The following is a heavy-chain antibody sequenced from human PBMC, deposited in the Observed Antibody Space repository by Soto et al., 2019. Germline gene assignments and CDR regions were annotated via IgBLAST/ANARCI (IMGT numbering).Heavy chain of an antibody. CDR2: ISAYNGNT. CDR1: GDGFASCG. Sequence: GASVEVSWAARGDGFASCGRRWVRQATGQGLEWMGWISAYNGNTNYAQKLQGRVTMTTDTSTSTAYMELRSLRSDDTAVYYSARDTSIAAASWFDPWGQGTLVTVSS. D-gene: IGHD6-13*01. CDR3: ARDTSIAAASWFDP. J-gene: IGHJ5*02. V-gene: IGHV1-18*01.